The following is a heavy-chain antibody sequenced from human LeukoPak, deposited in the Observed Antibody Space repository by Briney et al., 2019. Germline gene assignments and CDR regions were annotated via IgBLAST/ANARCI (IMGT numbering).Heavy chain of an antibody. V-gene: IGHV7-4-1*02. J-gene: IGHJ3*02. CDR3: ARVTDYDFWSGYSDHDAFDI. CDR2: DNTNTGNP. Sequence: ASVKVSCKASGYTFTSYAMNWVRQAPGQGLEWRGWDNTNTGNPTYAQGFTGRFVFSLDTSVSTAYLQISSLKAEDTAVYYCARVTDYDFWSGYSDHDAFDIWGQGTMVTVSS. CDR1: GYTFTSYA. D-gene: IGHD3-3*01.